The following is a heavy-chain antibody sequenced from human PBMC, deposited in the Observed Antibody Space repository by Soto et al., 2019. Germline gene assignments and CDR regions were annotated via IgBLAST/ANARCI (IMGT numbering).Heavy chain of an antibody. CDR2: IYHSGDA. Sequence: TLSLTCTVSGGSIISTNYYWTWIRQPPWKGLEWIAYIYHSGDAYYNPSLQSRLILSIDPSKNQFSLTLNAVTAADTAVYYCARCFGSGKNWFEPRGQGTLVTVSS. V-gene: IGHV4-30-4*01. D-gene: IGHD3-10*01. J-gene: IGHJ5*02. CDR3: ARCFGSGKNWFEP. CDR1: GGSIISTNYY.